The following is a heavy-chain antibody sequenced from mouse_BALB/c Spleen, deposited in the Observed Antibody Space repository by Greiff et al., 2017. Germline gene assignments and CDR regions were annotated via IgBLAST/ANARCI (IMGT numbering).Heavy chain of an antibody. D-gene: IGHD2-14*01. J-gene: IGHJ4*01. CDR1: GFTFSSYT. Sequence: DVMLVESGGGLVQPGGSLKLSCAASGFTFSSYTMSWVRQTPEKRLEWVAYISNGGGSTYYPDTVKGRFTISRDNAKNTLYLQMSSLKSEDTAMYYCARLYDVSYYYAMDYWGQGTSVTVSS. V-gene: IGHV5-12-2*01. CDR3: ARLYDVSYYYAMDY. CDR2: ISNGGGST.